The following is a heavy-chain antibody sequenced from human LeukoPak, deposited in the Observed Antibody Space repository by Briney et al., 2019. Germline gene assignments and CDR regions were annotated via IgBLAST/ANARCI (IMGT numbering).Heavy chain of an antibody. D-gene: IGHD6-19*01. V-gene: IGHV3-23*01. Sequence: GGSLRLSCAASGFSFNSFAMSWVRQAPGRGVEWVSTISESGNTYYADSVKGRFTISRDSSKNTLYLQMDTLRAEDTAVYYCAKSRGVAGFDYWGQGTLVTVSS. CDR2: ISESGNT. J-gene: IGHJ4*02. CDR1: GFSFNSFA. CDR3: AKSRGVAGFDY.